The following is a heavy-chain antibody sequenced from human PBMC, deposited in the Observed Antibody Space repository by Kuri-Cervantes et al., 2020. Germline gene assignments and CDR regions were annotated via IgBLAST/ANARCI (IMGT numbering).Heavy chain of an antibody. D-gene: IGHD6-19*01. J-gene: IGHJ5*02. Sequence: ASVKVSCKASGYTFTGYYMHWVRQAPGQGLEWMGWINPNSGGTNYSQKFQGRVTITRDTSASTAYMELSSLRSEDTAVYYCARAHVAGFLDWFDPWGQGTLVTVSS. CDR3: ARAHVAGFLDWFDP. CDR1: GYTFTGYY. V-gene: IGHV1-2*02. CDR2: INPNSGGT.